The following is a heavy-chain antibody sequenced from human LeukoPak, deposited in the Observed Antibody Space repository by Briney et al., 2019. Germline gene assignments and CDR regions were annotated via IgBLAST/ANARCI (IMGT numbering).Heavy chain of an antibody. CDR2: IYTSGST. Sequence: SETLSLTCTVSGGSISSYYWSWIRQPAGKGLEWIGRIYTSGSTNYNPSLKSRVTMSVDTSKNQFSLKLSSVTAADTAVYYCARELSGYSYDGLPPQLIDYWGQGTLVTISS. D-gene: IGHD5-18*01. J-gene: IGHJ4*02. CDR3: ARELSGYSYDGLPPQLIDY. V-gene: IGHV4-4*07. CDR1: GGSISSYY.